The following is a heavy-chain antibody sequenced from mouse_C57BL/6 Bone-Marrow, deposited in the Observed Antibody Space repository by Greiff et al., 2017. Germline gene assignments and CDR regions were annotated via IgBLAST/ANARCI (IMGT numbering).Heavy chain of an antibody. V-gene: IGHV5-9-1*02. J-gene: IGHJ4*01. CDR2: ISSGGDYI. Sequence: EVQLVESGEGLVKPGGSLKLSCAASGFTFSSYAMSWVRQTPEKRLEWVAYISSGGDYIYYADTVKGRFTISRDNARNTLYLQMSSLKSEDTAMYYCTRDEIYYGNFYAMDYWGQGTSVTVSS. CDR3: TRDEIYYGNFYAMDY. D-gene: IGHD2-1*01. CDR1: GFTFSSYA.